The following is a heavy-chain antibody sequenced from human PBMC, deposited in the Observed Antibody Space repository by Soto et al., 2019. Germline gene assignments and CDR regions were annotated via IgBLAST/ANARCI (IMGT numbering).Heavy chain of an antibody. CDR1: GGSISSGGYY. D-gene: IGHD3-22*01. V-gene: IGHV4-31*03. CDR2: IYYSGST. CDR3: ASFTLTMTGPAFDI. Sequence: PSETLSLTCTVSGGSISSGGYYWSWIRQHPGKGLGWIGYIYYSGSTYYNPSLKSRVTISVDTSKNQFSLKLSSVTAADTAVYYCASFTLTMTGPAFDIWGQGTMVTVSS. J-gene: IGHJ3*02.